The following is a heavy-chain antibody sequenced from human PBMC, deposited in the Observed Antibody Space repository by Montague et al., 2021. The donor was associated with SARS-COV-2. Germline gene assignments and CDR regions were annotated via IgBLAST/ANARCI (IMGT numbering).Heavy chain of an antibody. V-gene: IGHV3-23*01. CDR3: AKSGVVINPYYYYGMDV. CDR1: GFTFSSYA. J-gene: IGHJ6*02. CDR2: ISNSGGRT. D-gene: IGHD3-22*01. Sequence: SLRLSCAASGFTFSSYALTLFRQAPGKGLEWVSAISNSGGRTYYSDSVKGRFTISRDNSKNTLYLQMNSLRGEDTAIYYCAKSGVVINPYYYYGMDVRGQGTTVTVSS.